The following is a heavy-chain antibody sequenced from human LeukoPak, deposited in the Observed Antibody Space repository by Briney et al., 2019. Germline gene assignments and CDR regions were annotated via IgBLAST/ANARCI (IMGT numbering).Heavy chain of an antibody. V-gene: IGHV4-34*01. CDR1: GGSFSGYY. Sequence: SETLSLTCAVYGGSFSGYYWSWIRQPPGKGLEWIGEINHSGSTNYNPSLKSRVTISVDTSKNQFSLKLSSVTAEDTAVYYCARGQVVPAAGGWFDPWGQGTLVTVSS. CDR2: INHSGST. J-gene: IGHJ5*02. D-gene: IGHD2-2*01. CDR3: ARGQVVPAAGGWFDP.